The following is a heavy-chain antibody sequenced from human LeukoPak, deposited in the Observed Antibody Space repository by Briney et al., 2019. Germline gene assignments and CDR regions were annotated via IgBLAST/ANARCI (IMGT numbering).Heavy chain of an antibody. V-gene: IGHV3-23*01. D-gene: IGHD1-14*01. CDR3: ARFPAVSWIDP. Sequence: GGSLRLSCAASGFTFSSYAMSWVRQAPGKGLEWVSAINGSGGSTYYADSVKGRFTISRDNSKNTLYLQMNSLRAEATAVYYCARFPAVSWIDPWGQGTLVTVSS. CDR1: GFTFSSYA. J-gene: IGHJ5*02. CDR2: INGSGGST.